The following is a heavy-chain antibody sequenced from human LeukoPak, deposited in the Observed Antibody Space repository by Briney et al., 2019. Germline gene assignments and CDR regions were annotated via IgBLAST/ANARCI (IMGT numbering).Heavy chain of an antibody. CDR1: GFTFSSYE. J-gene: IGHJ4*02. V-gene: IGHV3-48*03. Sequence: QTGGSLRLSCAASGFTFSSYEMNWVRQAPGKGLEWVSYISSSGSTIYYADSVKGRFTISRDNAKNSLYLQMSSLRAEDTAVYYCARVYYYDSGSRWGDYFDYWGQGTLVTVSS. CDR3: ARVYYYDSGSRWGDYFDY. CDR2: ISSSGSTI. D-gene: IGHD3-10*01.